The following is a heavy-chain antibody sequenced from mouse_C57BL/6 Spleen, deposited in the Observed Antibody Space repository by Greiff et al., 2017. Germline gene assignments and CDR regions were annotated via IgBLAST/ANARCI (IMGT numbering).Heavy chain of an antibody. J-gene: IGHJ2*01. CDR1: GYTFTSYT. CDR3: ARDWDSYYFDY. CDR2: IIPSSGYT. Sequence: VQLQQSGAELARPGASVKMSCKASGYTFTSYTMHWVKQRPGQGLEWIGYIIPSSGYTKYIQKFKDKAPLTSAKSSSAAYMQLSSLTAEDSAVYYFARDWDSYYFDYWGQGTTLTVSS. D-gene: IGHD4-1*01. V-gene: IGHV1-4*01.